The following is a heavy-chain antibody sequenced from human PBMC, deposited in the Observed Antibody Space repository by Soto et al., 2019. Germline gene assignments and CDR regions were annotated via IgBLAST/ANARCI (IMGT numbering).Heavy chain of an antibody. Sequence: GGSLRLSCAASGFTFSSYSMNWVRQAPGKGLEWVSYISSSSSTIYYADSVKGRFTISRDNAKNSLYLQMNSLRAEDTAVYYCARDKLCGGDCYEGCCAFDIWGQGTMVTVSS. V-gene: IGHV3-48*01. CDR3: ARDKLCGGDCYEGCCAFDI. D-gene: IGHD2-21*01. J-gene: IGHJ3*02. CDR1: GFTFSSYS. CDR2: ISSSSSTI.